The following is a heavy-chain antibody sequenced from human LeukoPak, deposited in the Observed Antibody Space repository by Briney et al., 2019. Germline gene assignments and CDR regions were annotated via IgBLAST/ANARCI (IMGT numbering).Heavy chain of an antibody. CDR2: ISYDGSNK. Sequence: PGGSLRLSCAASGFTFSSYLMSWVRQAPGKGLEWVAVISYDGSNKYYADSVKGRFTISRDNSKNTLYLQMNSLRAEDTAVYYCARDYYDSSGGDYWGQGTLVTVSS. D-gene: IGHD3-22*01. J-gene: IGHJ4*02. CDR1: GFTFSSYL. V-gene: IGHV3-30-3*01. CDR3: ARDYYDSSGGDY.